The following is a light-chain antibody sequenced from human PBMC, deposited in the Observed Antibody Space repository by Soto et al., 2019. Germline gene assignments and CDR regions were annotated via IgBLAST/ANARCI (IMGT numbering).Light chain of an antibody. CDR1: QGISNY. V-gene: IGKV1-27*01. Sequence: DIQMTQSPSSLSASVGDRVTITCRASQGISNYLAWYQQKPGTVPKLLIYAASTLQSGVPSRFSGSGSGTDFTINISILQPADVATYYCQTYNIAPYTFGQGTKLPIK. CDR3: QTYNIAPYT. J-gene: IGKJ2*01. CDR2: AAS.